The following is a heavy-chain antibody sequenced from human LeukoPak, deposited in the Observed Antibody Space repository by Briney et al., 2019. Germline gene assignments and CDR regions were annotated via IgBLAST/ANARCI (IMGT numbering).Heavy chain of an antibody. D-gene: IGHD6-13*01. CDR1: GYTFTGYY. V-gene: IGHV1-2*02. CDR2: INPNSGGT. CDR3: ARAYGTSWYYFDY. J-gene: IGHJ4*02. Sequence: GASVKVSCKAPGYTFTGYYMHWVRQAPGQGLEWMGWINPNSGGTNCAQKFQGRVTMTRDTSISTAYMELTRLRSDDTAVYYCARAYGTSWYYFDYWGQGTLVTVSS.